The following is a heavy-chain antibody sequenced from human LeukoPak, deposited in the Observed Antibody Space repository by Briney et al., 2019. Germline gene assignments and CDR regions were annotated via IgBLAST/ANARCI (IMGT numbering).Heavy chain of an antibody. CDR3: ARRKGYYDTNGYLAY. CDR1: GDTFTNYD. V-gene: IGHV1-8*01. J-gene: IGHJ4*02. D-gene: IGHD3-22*01. CDR2: MNPNSGNT. Sequence: ASVKVSCKTSGDTFTNYDINWVRQATGQGLEWMGWMNPNSGNTGYAQSFKGRVTMTRDTSINTAYMELSSLRSEDTAVYYCARRKGYYDTNGYLAYWGQGTLVTVSS.